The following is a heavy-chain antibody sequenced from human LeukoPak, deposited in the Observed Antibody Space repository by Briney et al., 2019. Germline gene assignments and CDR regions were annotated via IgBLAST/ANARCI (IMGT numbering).Heavy chain of an antibody. Sequence: SETLSLTCTVSGGSISSYYWSWIRQPPGKGLEWIGYVYYSGSTNYNPSLKSRVTMSVDTSKNRFSLKLSSVTAADTAVYYCAKSPYYFDYWGQGTLVTVSS. V-gene: IGHV4-59*13. CDR1: GGSISSYY. CDR3: AKSPYYFDY. CDR2: VYYSGST. J-gene: IGHJ4*02.